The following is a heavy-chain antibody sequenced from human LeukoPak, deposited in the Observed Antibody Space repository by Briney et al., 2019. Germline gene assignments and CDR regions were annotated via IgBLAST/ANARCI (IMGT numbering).Heavy chain of an antibody. D-gene: IGHD2-21*02. CDR2: ISGSADST. V-gene: IGHV3-23*01. J-gene: IGHJ4*02. Sequence: GGSLRLSCTASGFTFSSYAISRVRQAPGKGLEWVSGISGSADSTYYADSVKGRFTISRDNSKNTLYLQMNSLRAEDTAVYYCARAAAYCGGDCYSYFDYWGQGTLVTVSS. CDR1: GFTFSSYA. CDR3: ARAAAYCGGDCYSYFDY.